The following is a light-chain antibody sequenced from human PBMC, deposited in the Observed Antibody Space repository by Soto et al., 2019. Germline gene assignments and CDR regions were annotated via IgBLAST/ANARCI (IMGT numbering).Light chain of an antibody. CDR3: QQYGSSTPDT. J-gene: IGKJ2*01. Sequence: EIVLTQSPGTLSLSPGERATLSCRASQSVSSSYLAWYQQKPGQAPRLLIYGASSRATGIPDRFSGSGSGTDFTLTISRLEPEDFAVYYCQQYGSSTPDTFGQGTKLEIK. CDR2: GAS. CDR1: QSVSSSY. V-gene: IGKV3-20*01.